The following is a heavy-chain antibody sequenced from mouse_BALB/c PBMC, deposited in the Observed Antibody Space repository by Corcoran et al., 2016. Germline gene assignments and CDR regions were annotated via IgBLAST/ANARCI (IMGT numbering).Heavy chain of an antibody. Sequence: EVQLQQSGPELVKPGASVKISCKASGYSFTGYYMHWVKQSHVKSLEWIGRINPYNGATSYNQNFKDKASLTLDKSSSTAYMELHSLTSEDSAVYYCARRELRLHWYFDVCGAGTTVTVSS. V-gene: IGHV1-26*01. CDR3: ARRELRLHWYFDV. CDR1: GYSFTGYY. J-gene: IGHJ1*01. D-gene: IGHD1-2*01. CDR2: INPYNGAT.